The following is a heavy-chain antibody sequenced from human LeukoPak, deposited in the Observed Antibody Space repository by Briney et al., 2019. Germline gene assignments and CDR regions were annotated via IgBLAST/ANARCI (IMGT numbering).Heavy chain of an antibody. V-gene: IGHV1-46*01. CDR1: GGTFSSYA. CDR3: ASAMDTAMATSFDY. D-gene: IGHD5-18*01. CDR2: INPSGGST. Sequence: ASVKVSCKASGGTFSSYAISWVRQAPGQGLEWMGIINPSGGSTSYAQKFQGRVTMTRDTSTSTVYMELSSLRSEDTAVYYCASAMDTAMATSFDYWGQGTLVTVSS. J-gene: IGHJ4*02.